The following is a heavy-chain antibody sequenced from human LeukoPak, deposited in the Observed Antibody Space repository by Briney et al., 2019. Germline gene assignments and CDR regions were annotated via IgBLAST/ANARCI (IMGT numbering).Heavy chain of an antibody. Sequence: GASVKVSCKASGYTFTGYYMHWVRQAPGQGLEWMGWINPNSGGTNYAQKFQGRVTMTRDTSISTAYMELSRLRSDDTAVYYCARARIAVAGTTFDYWGQGTLVTVSS. V-gene: IGHV1-2*02. J-gene: IGHJ4*02. CDR3: ARARIAVAGTTFDY. CDR2: INPNSGGT. D-gene: IGHD6-19*01. CDR1: GYTFTGYY.